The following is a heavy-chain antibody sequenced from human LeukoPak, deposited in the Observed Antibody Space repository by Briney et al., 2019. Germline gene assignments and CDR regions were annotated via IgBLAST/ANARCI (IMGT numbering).Heavy chain of an antibody. CDR3: ARTPHRSLEWLYWGFFDY. V-gene: IGHV1-18*01. CDR2: ISADNGNT. Sequence: GASVKVSCKASGYTFTNYGINWVRQAPGQGLEWMGWISADNGNTNYAQTVQGRVTTTTDTSTSTAYMELRSLRSDDTAVYYCARTPHRSLEWLYWGFFDYWGQGTLVTVSS. D-gene: IGHD3-3*01. J-gene: IGHJ4*02. CDR1: GYTFTNYG.